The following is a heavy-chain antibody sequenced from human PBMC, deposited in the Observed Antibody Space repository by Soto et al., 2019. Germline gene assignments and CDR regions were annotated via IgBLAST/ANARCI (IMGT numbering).Heavy chain of an antibody. V-gene: IGHV1-69*08. D-gene: IGHD1-26*01. Sequence: QVQLVQSGAEVKKPESSVKVSCKASGGTFSSYTITWVRQAPGQGLEWMGRIIPILGIANYAQKFQGRVTITADKSTRTAYMELSSLRSEATAVYNGARERSGSSDYWGPGTLVTVSS. CDR1: GGTFSSYT. J-gene: IGHJ4*02. CDR3: ARERSGSSDY. CDR2: IIPILGIA.